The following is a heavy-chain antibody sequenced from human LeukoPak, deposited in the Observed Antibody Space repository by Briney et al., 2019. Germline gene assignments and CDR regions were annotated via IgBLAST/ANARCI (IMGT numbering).Heavy chain of an antibody. CDR2: IYPGDSDT. D-gene: IGHD6-19*01. V-gene: IGHV5-51*01. CDR3: ARPYSSGWKAFDY. Sequence: GESLKISSKGSGYSFTNYWIAWVRPMPGKGLEWMGIIYPGDSDTRYSPSFQGQVTISADKSISTAYLQWSSLKASDTAIYYCARPYSSGWKAFDYWGQGTLVTVSS. CDR1: GYSFTNYW. J-gene: IGHJ4*02.